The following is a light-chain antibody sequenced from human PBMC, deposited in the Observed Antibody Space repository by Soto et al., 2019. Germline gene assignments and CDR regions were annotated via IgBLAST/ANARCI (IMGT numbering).Light chain of an antibody. CDR3: AAWDDSLSSGV. J-gene: IGLJ3*02. V-gene: IGLV1-47*01. Sequence: QSVLTQPPSASGTAGQRVTISCSGSSSNIGRNYVDWYQQLPGMAPKLLMYRNNRRPSGVLDRFSGSKSGTSASLAISGLRSEDEADYYCAAWDDSLSSGVFGGGTKLTVL. CDR1: SSNIGRNY. CDR2: RNN.